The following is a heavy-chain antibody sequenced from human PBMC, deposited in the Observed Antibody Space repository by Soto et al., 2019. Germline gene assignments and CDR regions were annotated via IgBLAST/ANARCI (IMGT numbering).Heavy chain of an antibody. D-gene: IGHD1-7*01. Sequence: SVKVSCKASGGTFSSYTISWVRQAPGQGLEWMGRIIPILGIANYAQEFQGRVTITADKSTSTAYMELSSLRSEDTAVYYCAREETGTIGSYYMDVWGKGTTVTVSS. V-gene: IGHV1-69*02. CDR3: AREETGTIGSYYMDV. J-gene: IGHJ6*03. CDR2: IIPILGIA. CDR1: GGTFSSYT.